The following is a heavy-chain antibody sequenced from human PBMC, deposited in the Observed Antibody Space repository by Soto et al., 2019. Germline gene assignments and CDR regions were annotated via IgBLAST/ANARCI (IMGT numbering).Heavy chain of an antibody. J-gene: IGHJ5*01. CDR2: ISSSSSTI. V-gene: IGHV3-48*01. Sequence: GGSLRLSCAASGFTFSSYSMNWVRQAPGKGLEWVSYISSSSSTIYYADSVKGRFTISRDNAKNSLYLQMNSLRAEDTAVYYCASSIAARYNWFDYWGQGILVTVSS. D-gene: IGHD6-6*01. CDR1: GFTFSSYS. CDR3: ASSIAARYNWFDY.